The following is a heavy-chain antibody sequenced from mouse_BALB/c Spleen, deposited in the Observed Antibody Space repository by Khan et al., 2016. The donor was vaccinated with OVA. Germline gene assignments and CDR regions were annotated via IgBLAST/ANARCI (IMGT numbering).Heavy chain of an antibody. CDR3: TRHQATMITTNCYFYV. J-gene: IGHJ1*01. CDR2: ISSGGGSI. D-gene: IGHD2-4*01. Sequence: EVELVESGGGLVKPGGSLKLSCAASGFAFSSYDMSWVRQTPEKRLDWVAYISSGGGSIYFPDTVKGRFTISRDNAKKTLYLQMGSLKSEDTAMXYCTRHQATMITTNCYFYVWGAGTTVTGSS. V-gene: IGHV5-12-1*01. CDR1: GFAFSSYD.